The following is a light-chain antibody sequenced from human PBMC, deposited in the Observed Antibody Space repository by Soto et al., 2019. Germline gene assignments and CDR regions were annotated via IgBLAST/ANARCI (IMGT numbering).Light chain of an antibody. J-gene: IGKJ3*01. CDR2: AAS. CDR3: LQHNSYPFT. V-gene: IGKV1-17*01. CDR1: QDIRSD. Sequence: DIQMTQSPSSLSASVGDRVTITCRASQDIRSDLGWFQQKPGKAPKRLMYAASTLESGVPSRFSGSRSGTEFTLTISRLQPEDFATYYCLQHNSYPFTFGPGTKVDIK.